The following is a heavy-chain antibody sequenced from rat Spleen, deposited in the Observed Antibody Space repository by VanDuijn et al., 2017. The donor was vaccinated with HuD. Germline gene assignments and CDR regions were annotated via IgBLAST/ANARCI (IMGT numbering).Heavy chain of an antibody. J-gene: IGHJ4*01. CDR2: ISRSGGT. CDR1: GFTFSGYG. V-gene: IGHV5-62*01. Sequence: VQLVESGGGLVQPGKSLKLSCSASGFTFSGYGMHWLRQAPGKGLAWVAYISRSGGTVYADAVKGRFTISRDNAKNTLYLQLDSLKSEDTATYYCTSTIYYFMDAWGQGASVTVSS. CDR3: TSTIYYFMDA. D-gene: IGHD3-1*01.